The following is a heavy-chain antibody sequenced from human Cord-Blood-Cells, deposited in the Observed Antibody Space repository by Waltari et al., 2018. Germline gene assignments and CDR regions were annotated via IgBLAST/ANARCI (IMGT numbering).Heavy chain of an antibody. D-gene: IGHD3-3*01. V-gene: IGHV4-30-2*01. CDR1: GGSIRSGGYP. CDR3: ARDRKDFWRGYYYYYGMDV. J-gene: IGHJ6*02. Sequence: QLQLQESGSGLVKPSQTLSLTCAVSGGSIRSGGYPWLWIRQPLGQGLEWIRYIYHSGSTYYNPSLKRRVTISVDRSKNQFSLKLSSVTAADTAVYYCARDRKDFWRGYYYYYGMDVWGQGTTVTVSS. CDR2: IYHSGST.